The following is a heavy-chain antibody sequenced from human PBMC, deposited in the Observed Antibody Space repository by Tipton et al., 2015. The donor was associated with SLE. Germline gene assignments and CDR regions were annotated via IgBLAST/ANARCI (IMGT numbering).Heavy chain of an antibody. J-gene: IGHJ4*02. Sequence: SLRLSCAVSGFSVRSYAIHWVRQAPGKGLEWVSGISGSSTYNADSVMGRFTITRDIAKNTVYLQMNDLRAEDTAVYYCAKDHRAADSDFWSGYYFDYWGQGTLVTVSS. CDR1: GFSVRSYA. D-gene: IGHD3-3*01. V-gene: IGHV3-23*01. CDR3: AKDHRAADSDFWSGYYFDY. CDR2: ISGSST.